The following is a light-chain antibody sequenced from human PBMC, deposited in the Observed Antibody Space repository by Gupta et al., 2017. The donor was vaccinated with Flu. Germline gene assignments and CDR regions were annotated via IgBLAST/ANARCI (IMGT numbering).Light chain of an antibody. Sequence: VSVAPGQTARITCGEDNIGSKSVHWYQQKPGQAPVLVVYDDSDRPSGIPERFSGSNSEDTATLTISRVEAGDEADYYCQVWETSRDQLVFGTGTKVTVL. CDR1: NIGSKS. J-gene: IGLJ1*01. CDR3: QVWETSRDQLV. CDR2: DDS. V-gene: IGLV3-21*02.